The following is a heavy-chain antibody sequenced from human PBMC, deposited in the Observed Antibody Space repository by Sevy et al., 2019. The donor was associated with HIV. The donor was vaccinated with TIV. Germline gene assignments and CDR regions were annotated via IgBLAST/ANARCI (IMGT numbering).Heavy chain of an antibody. D-gene: IGHD3-22*01. CDR2: FDPEDGET. CDR1: GYTLTELS. Sequence: ASVKVSCKVSGYTLTELSMHWVRQAPGKGLEWMGGFDPEDGETIYAQKFQGRVTMTEDTSTDTAYMELSSLKSEDTAAYYCTTMEYFYDSSTYLNGDYWGQGTLVTVSS. J-gene: IGHJ4*02. V-gene: IGHV1-24*01. CDR3: TTMEYFYDSSTYLNGDY.